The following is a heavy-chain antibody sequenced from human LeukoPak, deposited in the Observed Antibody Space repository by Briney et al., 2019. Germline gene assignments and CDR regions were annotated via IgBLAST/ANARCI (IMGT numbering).Heavy chain of an antibody. D-gene: IGHD2-21*02. CDR3: ASGRRAYCGGDCYSADY. J-gene: IGHJ4*02. V-gene: IGHV3-30*03. CDR2: ISYDGSTK. CDR1: GFTFSSYG. Sequence: GGSLRLSCAASGFTFSSYGMHWVRQAPGKGLEWVALISYDGSTKYYADSVKGRFTISRDNSKNTLYLQMNSPRPEDTAVYYCASGRRAYCGGDCYSADYWGQGTLVIVSS.